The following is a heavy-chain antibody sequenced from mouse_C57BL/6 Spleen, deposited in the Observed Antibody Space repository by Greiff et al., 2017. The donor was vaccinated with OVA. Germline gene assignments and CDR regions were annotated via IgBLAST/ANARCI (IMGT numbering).Heavy chain of an antibody. CDR2: ISSGGSYT. J-gene: IGHJ2*01. CDR1: GFTFSSYG. CDR3: ARHGAGTRGAYYFDY. V-gene: IGHV5-6*01. Sequence: EVQLVESGGDLVKPGGSLKLSCAASGFTFSSYGMSWVRQTPDKRLEWVATISSGGSYTYYPDSVKGRFTISRDNAKNTLYPQMSSLKSEDTAMYYCARHGAGTRGAYYFDYWGQGTTLTVSS. D-gene: IGHD4-1*01.